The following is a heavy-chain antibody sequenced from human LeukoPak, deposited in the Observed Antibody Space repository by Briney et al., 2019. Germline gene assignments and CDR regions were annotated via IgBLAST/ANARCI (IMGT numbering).Heavy chain of an antibody. CDR3: ARDPLQLWFGDAFDI. V-gene: IGHV3-30*04. Sequence: PGRSLRLSCAASGFTFSSYAMHWVRQAPGKGLEWVAVISYDGSNKYYADSVKGRFTISRDNSKNTLYLQMNSLRAEDTAVYCARDPLQLWFGDAFDIWGQGTMVTVSS. CDR2: ISYDGSNK. J-gene: IGHJ3*02. D-gene: IGHD5-18*01. CDR1: GFTFSSYA.